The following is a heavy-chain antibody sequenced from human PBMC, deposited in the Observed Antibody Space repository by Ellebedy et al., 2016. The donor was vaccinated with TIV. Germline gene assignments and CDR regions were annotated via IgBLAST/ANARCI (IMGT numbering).Heavy chain of an antibody. CDR1: GFSFSWHW. CDR2: INNDGTAT. D-gene: IGHD1-26*01. Sequence: GESLKISCAASGFSFSWHWMHWVRQAPGKGLVWVSRINNDGTATTYADSVMGRFTISRDNSKNTLYLQMNALRAEDTAVYYCAKVVWELRLASYYFDNWGQGTLVAVS. CDR3: AKVVWELRLASYYFDN. J-gene: IGHJ4*02. V-gene: IGHV3-74*01.